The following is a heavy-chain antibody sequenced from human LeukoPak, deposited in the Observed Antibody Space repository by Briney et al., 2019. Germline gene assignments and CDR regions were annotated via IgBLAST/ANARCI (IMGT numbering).Heavy chain of an antibody. CDR1: GGSISSDY. V-gene: IGHV4-59*01. CDR2: IYYSGST. CDR3: ARGTMGATHFDY. J-gene: IGHJ4*02. Sequence: SETLSLTCTVSGGSISSDYWNWLRQPPGKGLEWIGYIYYSGSTNYNVSLTSRVTISVDTSKEQFSLRLSSVTAADTAVYYCARGTMGATHFDYWGQGTLVTVSS. D-gene: IGHD1-26*01.